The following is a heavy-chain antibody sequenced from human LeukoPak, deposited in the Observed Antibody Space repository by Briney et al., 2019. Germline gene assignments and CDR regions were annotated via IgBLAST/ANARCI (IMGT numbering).Heavy chain of an antibody. CDR3: ANGEVPNDY. V-gene: IGHV3-23*01. J-gene: IGHJ4*02. D-gene: IGHD3-10*01. CDR2: ISNSGDMT. CDR1: GFPFSSHA. Sequence: GGSLRLSCEVSGFPFSSHAMSWVRQAPGRGLEWVSGISNSGDMTYYADSVQGRFIISRDTSKNTVYLQMDSLRVEDTAVYYCANGEVPNDYWGQGTLVSVSA.